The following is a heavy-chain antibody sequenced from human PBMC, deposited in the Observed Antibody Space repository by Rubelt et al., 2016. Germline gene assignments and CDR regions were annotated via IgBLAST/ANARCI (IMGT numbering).Heavy chain of an antibody. CDR1: GGSISGYW. CDR3: AREVGDAEGGCFGC. J-gene: IGHJ4*03. V-gene: IGHV4-59*01. Sequence: QVQLQMSGPGLVKPSETLSLTCTVSGGSISGYWWSWIRQPPGKGLEWIGYVHSTGSTHYNPSLKTRITISRDTSKNQFSLTLAVGTAADTAVCHWAREVGDAEGGCFGCWGQGTLVTVST. CDR2: VHSTGST. D-gene: IGHD3-16*01.